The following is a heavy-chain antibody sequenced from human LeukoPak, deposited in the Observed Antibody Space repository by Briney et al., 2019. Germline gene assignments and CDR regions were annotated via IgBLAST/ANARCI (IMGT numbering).Heavy chain of an antibody. J-gene: IGHJ4*02. Sequence: SETLSLTCTVSGGSISSYYWSWIRQPPGKGLEWIGDIYYSGSTNYNPSLKSRVTISVDTSKNQFSLKLSSVTAADTAVYYCARQYANYYDSSGYYYFSLVYFDYWGQGTLVTVSS. D-gene: IGHD3-22*01. CDR3: ARQYANYYDSSGYYYFSLVYFDY. V-gene: IGHV4-59*08. CDR1: GGSISSYY. CDR2: IYYSGST.